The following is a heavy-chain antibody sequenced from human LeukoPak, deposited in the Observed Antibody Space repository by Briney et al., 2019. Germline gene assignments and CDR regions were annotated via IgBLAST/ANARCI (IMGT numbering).Heavy chain of an antibody. Sequence: GGSLRLSCAASGFTFSSYVMSWVRQAPGKGLEWVSAISGSGDSTYHADSVKGRFTISRDNSKNTLYLQMNSLRVEDTAVYYCAKDRRVYDISLVFDYWGQGSLVTVFS. CDR1: GFTFSSYV. J-gene: IGHJ4*02. CDR3: AKDRRVYDISLVFDY. V-gene: IGHV3-23*01. D-gene: IGHD3-22*01. CDR2: ISGSGDST.